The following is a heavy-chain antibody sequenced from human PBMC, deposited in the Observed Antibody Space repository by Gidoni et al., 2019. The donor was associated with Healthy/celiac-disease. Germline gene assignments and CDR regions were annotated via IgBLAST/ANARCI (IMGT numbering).Heavy chain of an antibody. D-gene: IGHD2-15*01. CDR1: GYTFTSYY. V-gene: IGHV1-46*01. CDR3: ARGVVVVVAATDFDY. Sequence: QVQLVQSGAEVKKPGASVKVSCKASGYTFTSYYMHWVRQAPGQGLEWMGIINPSGGSTSYAQKFQGRVTMTRDTSTSTVYMELSSLRSEDTAVYYCARGVVVVVAATDFDYWGQGTLVTVSS. CDR2: INPSGGST. J-gene: IGHJ4*02.